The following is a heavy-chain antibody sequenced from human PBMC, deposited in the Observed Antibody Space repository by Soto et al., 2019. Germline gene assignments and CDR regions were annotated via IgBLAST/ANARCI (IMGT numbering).Heavy chain of an antibody. CDR3: ARDIGFDYVN. D-gene: IGHD3-16*01. CDR1: EFNVMSYW. Sequence: GGSLRLACAVSEFNVMSYWMSWVRQAPGKGLEWVASIKEDGSEIYYLQSVRGRFTISRDSAGNALHLAMNYLSAEDTGVYFCARDIGFDYVNWGQGTLVTVSS. CDR2: IKEDGSEI. V-gene: IGHV3-7*01. J-gene: IGHJ4*02.